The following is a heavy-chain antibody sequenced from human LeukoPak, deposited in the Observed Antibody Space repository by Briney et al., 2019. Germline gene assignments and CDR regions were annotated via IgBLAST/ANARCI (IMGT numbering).Heavy chain of an antibody. V-gene: IGHV3-21*01. Sequence: GGSPLLSCAASGFTFDSYTMTWVRQAPGKGLEWVSSISGRSGYIYYADSMKGRFTISRDNAKSSLYLQMNSLGPEDMATYYCARVGERRPGTSESFFPAHFDSWGQGTLVIVSS. CDR2: ISGRSGYI. J-gene: IGHJ4*02. CDR1: GFTFDSYT. D-gene: IGHD3-10*01. CDR3: ARVGERRPGTSESFFPAHFDS.